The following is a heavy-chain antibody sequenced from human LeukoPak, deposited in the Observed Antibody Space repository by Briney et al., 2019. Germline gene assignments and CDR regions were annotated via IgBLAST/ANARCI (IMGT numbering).Heavy chain of an antibody. V-gene: IGHV3-23*01. D-gene: IGHD6-6*01. CDR2: ISVSGGST. Sequence: GGSLRLSCAASGFTFSSYAMSWVRQAPGKGLEWVSAISVSGGSTYYADSVKGRITVSRDNSKNTLYLQMNSLRAEDTAVYYCAKGARQLVVLSWFDPWGQGTLVTVSS. J-gene: IGHJ5*02. CDR3: AKGARQLVVLSWFDP. CDR1: GFTFSSYA.